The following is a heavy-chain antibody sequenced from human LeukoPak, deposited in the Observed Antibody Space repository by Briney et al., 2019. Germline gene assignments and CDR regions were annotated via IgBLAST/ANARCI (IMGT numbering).Heavy chain of an antibody. CDR2: INAGNGNT. CDR3: ARDGEFLEWLLPEYYYYYGMDV. CDR1: GYIFTSYA. V-gene: IGHV1-3*01. Sequence: ASVKVSCKASGYIFTSYAMHWVRQAPGQRLEWMGWINAGNGNTKYSQKFQGRVTITRDTSASTAYMELSSLRSEDTAVYYCARDGEFLEWLLPEYYYYYGMDVWGQGTTVTVSS. J-gene: IGHJ6*02. D-gene: IGHD3-3*01.